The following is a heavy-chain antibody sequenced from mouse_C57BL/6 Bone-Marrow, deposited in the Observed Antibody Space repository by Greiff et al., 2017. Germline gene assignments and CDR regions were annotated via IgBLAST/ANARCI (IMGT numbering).Heavy chain of an antibody. J-gene: IGHJ4*01. V-gene: IGHV14-4*01. CDR3: TTFGDYAMDY. Sequence: VHVKQSGAELVRPGASVKLSCTASGFNIKDDYMHWVKQRPEQGLEWIGWIDPENGDTEYASKFRGKATITADTSSNTAYLQLSSLTSEDTAVYYCTTFGDYAMDYWGQGTSVTVSS. CDR1: GFNIKDDY. CDR2: IDPENGDT.